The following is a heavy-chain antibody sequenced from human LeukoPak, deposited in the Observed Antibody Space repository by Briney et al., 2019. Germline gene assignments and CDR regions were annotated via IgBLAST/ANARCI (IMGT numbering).Heavy chain of an antibody. CDR2: INPNSGGI. D-gene: IGHD3-10*01. CDR1: GYTFIGYY. Sequence: ASVKVSCKASGYTFIGYYMHWVRQTPGQGLEWMGWINPNSGGINYAQKFQGRVIMTRDTSISTAYMELSRLRSDDTAVYYCARGSTTYYYASGSYKIFDYWGQGTLVTVSS. CDR3: ARGSTTYYYASGSYKIFDY. V-gene: IGHV1-2*02. J-gene: IGHJ4*02.